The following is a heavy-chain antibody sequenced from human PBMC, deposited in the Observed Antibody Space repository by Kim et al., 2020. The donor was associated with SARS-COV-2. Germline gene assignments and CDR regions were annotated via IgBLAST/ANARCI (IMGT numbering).Heavy chain of an antibody. CDR3: ARDLLRGITYFDS. V-gene: IGHV1-18*04. CDR2: ISAHNGDT. D-gene: IGHD3-10*01. J-gene: IGHJ4*02. Sequence: ASVKVSCKASGYTFTSYAISWVRQAPGQGLEWMGWISAHNGDTKYAQRLQGRLTMTRDTSTSTAYMELRNLRSDDTAVYYCARDLLRGITYFDSWGQGTLVTVPS. CDR1: GYTFTSYA.